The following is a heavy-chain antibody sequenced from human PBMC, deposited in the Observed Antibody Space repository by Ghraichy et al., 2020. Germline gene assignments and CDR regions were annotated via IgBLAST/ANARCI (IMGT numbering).Heavy chain of an antibody. D-gene: IGHD3-22*01. CDR2: ISYDGSNK. Sequence: GGSLRLSCAASRFTFSSYGMHWVRQAPGKGLEWVAVISYDGSNKYYADSVKGRFTISRDNSKNTLYLQMNSLRAEDTAVYYCAKDQEGGYDSSGYYGGYWYWGQGTLVTVSS. V-gene: IGHV3-30*18. CDR3: AKDQEGGYDSSGYYGGYWY. J-gene: IGHJ4*02. CDR1: RFTFSSYG.